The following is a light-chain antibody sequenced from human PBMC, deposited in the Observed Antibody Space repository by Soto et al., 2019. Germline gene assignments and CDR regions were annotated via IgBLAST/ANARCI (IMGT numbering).Light chain of an antibody. CDR2: DAS. J-gene: IGKJ4*01. V-gene: IGKV3-11*01. Sequence: IVITPSPVSLSVCAWQRFTLSFRASESIGTYLAWYQHKPGQAPRLLIFDASNRATGIPARFSGSGSGTDFTLTISSLEPEDFAVYYCQQRSNWPRAFGGGTKVDIK. CDR1: ESIGTY. CDR3: QQRSNWPRA.